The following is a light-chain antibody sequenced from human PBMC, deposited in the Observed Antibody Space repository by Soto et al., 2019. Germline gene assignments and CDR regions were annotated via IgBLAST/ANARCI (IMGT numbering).Light chain of an antibody. CDR2: NTT. J-gene: IGLJ3*02. CDR3: LLSYSGTNWV. V-gene: IGLV7-46*01. Sequence: QAVVTQEPSLTVSPGGTVTLTCGSSTGAVTSGHYPYWFQQKPGQAPRTLIYNTTNKHSWTPARFSGSLLGGKAALTLAGAQTDDEADYYCLLSYSGTNWVFGGGTKLTVL. CDR1: TGAVTSGHY.